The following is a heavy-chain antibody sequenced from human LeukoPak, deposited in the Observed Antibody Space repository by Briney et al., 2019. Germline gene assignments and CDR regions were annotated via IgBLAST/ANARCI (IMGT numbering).Heavy chain of an antibody. Sequence: SSETLSLTCTVSGGSISGGGYYWSCIRQPPGKGLEWIGYIYHSGSTYYNPSLKSRVTISVDRSKNQFSLKLSSVTAADTAVYYCARDIYGWFVEPTLGVWGKGTTVTVSS. J-gene: IGHJ6*04. CDR3: ARDIYGWFVEPTLGV. CDR2: IYHSGST. CDR1: GGSISGGGYY. V-gene: IGHV4-30-2*01. D-gene: IGHD3-10*01.